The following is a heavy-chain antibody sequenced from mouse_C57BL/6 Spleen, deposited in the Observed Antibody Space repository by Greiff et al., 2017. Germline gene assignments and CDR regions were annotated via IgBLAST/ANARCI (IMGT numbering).Heavy chain of an antibody. J-gene: IGHJ2*01. CDR3: ARWFYYGSSYSFDY. D-gene: IGHD1-1*01. Sequence: QVQLKQPGAELVKPGASVKLSCKASGYTFTSYWMHWVKQRPGRGLEWIGRIDPNSGGTKYNEKFKSKATLTVDKPSSTAYMQLSSLTSEDSAVYYCARWFYYGSSYSFDYWGQGTTLTVSS. V-gene: IGHV1-72*01. CDR2: IDPNSGGT. CDR1: GYTFTSYW.